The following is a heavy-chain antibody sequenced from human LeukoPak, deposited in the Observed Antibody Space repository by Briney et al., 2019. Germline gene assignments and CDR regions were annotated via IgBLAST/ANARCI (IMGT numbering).Heavy chain of an antibody. Sequence: SQTLSLTCSVSGGSISSGIYYWSWIRQPPGKGLEWIGYIYYSGSTYYNPSLKSRVSISVDTSKNQFSLKLSSVTAADTAVYYCAREGTTPTGVRPWGQGTLVTVSS. V-gene: IGHV4-30-4*08. D-gene: IGHD4-11*01. CDR1: GGSISSGIYY. CDR3: AREGTTPTGVRP. CDR2: IYYSGST. J-gene: IGHJ5*02.